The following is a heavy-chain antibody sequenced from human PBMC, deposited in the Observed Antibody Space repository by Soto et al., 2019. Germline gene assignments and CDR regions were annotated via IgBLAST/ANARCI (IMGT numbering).Heavy chain of an antibody. CDR2: IYATGTT. J-gene: IGHJ5*02. CDR1: GASISGFY. V-gene: IGHV4-4*07. Sequence: SETLSLTCTVSGASISGFYWSWIRKSAGKGLEWIGRIYATGTTDYNPSLRSRVMMSVDTSKKQFSLKLRSVTAADTAVYYCVRDGTKTLRDWFDPWGQGISVTSPQ. D-gene: IGHD1-1*01. CDR3: VRDGTKTLRDWFDP.